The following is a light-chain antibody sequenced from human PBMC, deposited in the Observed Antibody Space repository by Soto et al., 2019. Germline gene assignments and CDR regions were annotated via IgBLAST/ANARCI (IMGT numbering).Light chain of an antibody. Sequence: EIVLTQSPGTLSLSPGERATLSCRASQSVSSSYLAWYQQKPGQAPRLLIYGASSRATGIPDRFSGSWSGTDFTLTISRLEPEDFAVYYCQQYGSSPWTVGQWTKVEIK. CDR2: GAS. CDR3: QQYGSSPWT. V-gene: IGKV3-20*01. J-gene: IGKJ1*01. CDR1: QSVSSSY.